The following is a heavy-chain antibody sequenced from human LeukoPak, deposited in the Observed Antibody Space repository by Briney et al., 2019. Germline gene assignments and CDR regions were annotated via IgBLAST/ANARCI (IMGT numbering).Heavy chain of an antibody. D-gene: IGHD2-2*03. V-gene: IGHV5-51*01. CDR1: GYSFPTYW. Sequence: GESLKISCKGSGYSFPTYWIAWVRQMPGKGLEWMGIIYPDESNIRYSPSFQGQVTISADKSISTAYLQWSSLKASGTAMYYCARPPSRGYSSSFEYWGQGTLVTGSS. J-gene: IGHJ4*02. CDR3: ARPPSRGYSSSFEY. CDR2: IYPDESNI.